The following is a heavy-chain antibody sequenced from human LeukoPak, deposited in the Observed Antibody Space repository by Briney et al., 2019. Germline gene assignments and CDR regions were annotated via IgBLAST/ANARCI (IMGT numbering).Heavy chain of an antibody. V-gene: IGHV1-18*01. CDR2: ISAYDGTT. CDR1: GYTFTSYG. J-gene: IGHJ3*02. CDR3: ARSHAFDI. Sequence: ASVKVSCKASGYTFTSYGISWVRQAPGQGLEWMGWISAYDGTTDFAQKFQARVTMTKDTSTKTAYMELRSLRSDDTAVYYCARSHAFDIWGQGTMVTVSS.